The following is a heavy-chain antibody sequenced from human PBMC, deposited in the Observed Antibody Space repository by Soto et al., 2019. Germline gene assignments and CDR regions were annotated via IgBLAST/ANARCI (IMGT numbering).Heavy chain of an antibody. Sequence: VQLVQSGGEVKQPGASVKVSCRASGYSFSNYGITWVRQAPGQGLEGMGWISGYNSNTNYAQKFEGRVRMTKDTTRSTAYLEVRSLRFDDTAVYYCGRERQWEPVPYWGQGTPVTVSS. D-gene: IGHD1-26*01. CDR1: GYSFSNYG. V-gene: IGHV1-18*01. CDR3: GRERQWEPVPY. J-gene: IGHJ4*02. CDR2: ISGYNSNT.